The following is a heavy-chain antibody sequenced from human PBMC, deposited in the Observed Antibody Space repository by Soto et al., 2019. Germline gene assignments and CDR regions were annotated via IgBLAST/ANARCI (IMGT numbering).Heavy chain of an antibody. CDR3: ARSNWNSDIYGYFDL. CDR1: GGTFSSYA. D-gene: IGHD1-20*01. Sequence: QVQLVQSGAEVKKPGSSVKVSCKASGGTFSSYAISWVRQAPGQGLEWMGGIIPIFGTANYAQKFQGRVTITADESTSTAYMELSSLRSEDTAVYYCARSNWNSDIYGYFDLWGRGTLVTVSS. CDR2: IIPIFGTA. J-gene: IGHJ2*01. V-gene: IGHV1-69*12.